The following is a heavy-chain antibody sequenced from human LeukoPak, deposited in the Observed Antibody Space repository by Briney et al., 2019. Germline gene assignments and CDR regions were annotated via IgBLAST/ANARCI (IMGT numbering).Heavy chain of an antibody. CDR2: IWYDGSNK. CDR3: ARSLERDYHGSNYYMNNWFDP. Sequence: PGRSLRLSCAASGFTFNNYGMHWVRHAPGKGLEWVAAIWYDGSNKYYADSVKGRFTISRDNSKYTLYLQMNSLRAEDTAVYYCARSLERDYHGSNYYMNNWFDPWGQGTLVTVSS. J-gene: IGHJ5*02. CDR1: GFTFNNYG. D-gene: IGHD3-10*01. V-gene: IGHV3-33*01.